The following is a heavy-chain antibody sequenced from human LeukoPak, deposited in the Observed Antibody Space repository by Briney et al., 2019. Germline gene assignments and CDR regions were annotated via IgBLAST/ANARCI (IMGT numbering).Heavy chain of an antibody. Sequence: GGSLRLSCAASGFTFSSYSMNWVRQAPGKGLEWVSSISSSSNYIYYADSVKGRFTISRDNAKNSLYLQMNSLRAEDTAVYFCAREMAAGTFDYWGQGALITVSS. CDR1: GFTFSSYS. D-gene: IGHD5-24*01. V-gene: IGHV3-21*01. CDR2: ISSSSNYI. J-gene: IGHJ4*02. CDR3: AREMAAGTFDY.